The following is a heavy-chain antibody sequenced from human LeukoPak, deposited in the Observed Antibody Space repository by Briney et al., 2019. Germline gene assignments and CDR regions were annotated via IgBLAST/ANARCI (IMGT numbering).Heavy chain of an antibody. Sequence: PSETLSLTCTVSGGSISSGGYYWSWIRQHPGKGLEGIGYIYYTGGTYYDPSLKSRVTISIDTSKNQFSLKLSSVTAADTAVYYCARGSGPGVHLNWFDSWGQGTLVTVSS. CDR1: GGSISSGGYY. CDR3: ARGSGPGVHLNWFDS. V-gene: IGHV4-31*03. D-gene: IGHD2-8*01. CDR2: IYYTGGT. J-gene: IGHJ5*01.